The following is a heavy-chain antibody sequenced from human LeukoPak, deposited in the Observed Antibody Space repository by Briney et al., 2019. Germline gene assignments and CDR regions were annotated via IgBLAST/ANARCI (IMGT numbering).Heavy chain of an antibody. Sequence: QSGGSLRLSCAASGFTFSNYGMHWVRQGPGKGLEWVSVICNDGSNTYYADSVKGRFTISRDNSKNTLYLQMNSLRAEDTAVYYFGGNYGPYYFAYWGQGTLVTVSS. CDR2: ICNDGSNT. D-gene: IGHD3-10*01. CDR3: GGNYGPYYFAY. V-gene: IGHV3-33*01. CDR1: GFTFSNYG. J-gene: IGHJ4*02.